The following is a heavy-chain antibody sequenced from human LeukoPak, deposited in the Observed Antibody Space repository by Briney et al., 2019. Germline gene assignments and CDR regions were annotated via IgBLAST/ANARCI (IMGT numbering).Heavy chain of an antibody. D-gene: IGHD1-7*01. Sequence: GGSLRLSCAASGFTFSSYWMSWVRQAPGKGLEWVANIKQDGSEKYYVDSVKGRFTISRDNAKNSLYLQMNSLRAEDTAVYYCARGRDNWNSPNDRYWGQGTLVTVSS. CDR2: IKQDGSEK. V-gene: IGHV3-7*04. J-gene: IGHJ4*02. CDR1: GFTFSSYW. CDR3: ARGRDNWNSPNDRY.